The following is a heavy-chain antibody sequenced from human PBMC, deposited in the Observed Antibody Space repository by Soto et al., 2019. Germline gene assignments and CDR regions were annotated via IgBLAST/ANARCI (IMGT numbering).Heavy chain of an antibody. Sequence: QVQLVESGGGVVQPGRSLRLSCAASGFTFSSYAMHWVRRAPGKGLERMAVMSYDGSNKYNADYVKGRFTISRDNSKNTLYLQMNSLRPEDTALYYGARDGGAYWGQGTLVIVAS. CDR3: ARDGGAY. D-gene: IGHD3-3*01. J-gene: IGHJ4*02. CDR2: MSYDGSNK. CDR1: GFTFSSYA. V-gene: IGHV3-30-3*01.